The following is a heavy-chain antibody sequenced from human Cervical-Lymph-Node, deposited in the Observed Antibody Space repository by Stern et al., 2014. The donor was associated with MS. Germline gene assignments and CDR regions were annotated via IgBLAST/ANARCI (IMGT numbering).Heavy chain of an antibody. Sequence: VQLVQSGAEVKKPGESLKISCEASGYLFDDYWIGWVRQMSGRGLELVAIIFPRDSNTRYSPSVQGQVTISAAKSISTAYLQWSSLKPPDPAMYYCARSPATPSGYDRFDYWGQGALVTVSS. J-gene: IGHJ4*02. CDR1: GYLFDDYW. CDR2: IFPRDSNT. D-gene: IGHD5-12*01. CDR3: ARSPATPSGYDRFDY. V-gene: IGHV5-51*03.